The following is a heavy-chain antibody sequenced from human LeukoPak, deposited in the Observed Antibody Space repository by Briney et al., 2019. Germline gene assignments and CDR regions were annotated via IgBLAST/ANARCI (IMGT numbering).Heavy chain of an antibody. J-gene: IGHJ4*03. CDR1: GGSFSTYS. Sequence: SETLSLICAVYGGSFSTYSWSWIRQSPGKGLEWIAEINHRGDTNYNPSVKSRVTISVDTSKSQFSLKVSSLTAADTAVYYCARGPTISETGYIDYWGQGTLVTVSS. CDR3: ARGPTISETGYIDY. V-gene: IGHV4-34*01. CDR2: INHRGDT. D-gene: IGHD1-1*01.